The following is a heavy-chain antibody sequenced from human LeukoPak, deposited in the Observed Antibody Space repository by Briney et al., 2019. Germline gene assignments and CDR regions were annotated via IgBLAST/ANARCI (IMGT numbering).Heavy chain of an antibody. D-gene: IGHD3-10*01. V-gene: IGHV4-59*12. J-gene: IGHJ4*02. CDR2: IYYSGST. CDR1: GGSINSYY. Sequence: SETLSLPCTVSGGSINSYYWSWIRQPPGKGLEWIGYIYYSGSTNYNPSLKSRVTISVDTSKNQFSLKLSSVTAADTAVYYCARLRWYRNSGSYTDYWGQGTLVTVSS. CDR3: ARLRWYRNSGSYTDY.